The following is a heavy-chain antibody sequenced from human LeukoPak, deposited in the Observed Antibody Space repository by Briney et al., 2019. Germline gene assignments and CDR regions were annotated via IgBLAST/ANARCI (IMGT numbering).Heavy chain of an antibody. D-gene: IGHD3-10*01. V-gene: IGHV4-39*07. CDR1: GGSISTSNYY. Sequence: SETLSLTCTVSGGSISTSNYYWGWIRQPPGKGLEWTGNIFYSGSTYYSPSVKSRVTISVDTSKNQFSLKLSSVTAADTAVYYCARLNKNDSGSYRFGKKKRGYMDVWGKGTTVTISS. CDR3: ARLNKNDSGSYRFGKKKRGYMDV. J-gene: IGHJ6*03. CDR2: IFYSGST.